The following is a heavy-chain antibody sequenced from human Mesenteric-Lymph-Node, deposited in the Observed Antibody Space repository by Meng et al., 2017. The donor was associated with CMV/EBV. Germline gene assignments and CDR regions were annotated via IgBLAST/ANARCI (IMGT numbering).Heavy chain of an antibody. J-gene: IGHJ6*02. CDR2: IDSGGST. D-gene: IGHD1-26*01. Sequence: GESLKISCAVSGFTVANNYMSWVRQAPGKGLEWVSLIDSGGSTDYADSMKGRFRISRDNSKNTLYLQMNSLRAEDTAVYYCARALSGSYYSGMDVWGQGTTVTVSS. CDR3: ARALSGSYYSGMDV. CDR1: GFTVANNY. V-gene: IGHV3-53*01.